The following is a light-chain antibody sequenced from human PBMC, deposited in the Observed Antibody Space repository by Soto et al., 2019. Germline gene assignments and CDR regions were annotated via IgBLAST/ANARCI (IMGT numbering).Light chain of an antibody. J-gene: IGLJ2*01. CDR1: SSNIGAGYD. CDR3: QSYDSSLRGSVV. CDR2: DNN. Sequence: QSVLTQPPSVSGAPGQRVTISCTGSSSNIGAGYDVHWYQQLPGTAPKLLIHDNNNRPSGVPDRFSGSKSGTSASLAITRLQAEDEAEYYCQSYDSSLRGSVVFGGGTKVTVL. V-gene: IGLV1-40*01.